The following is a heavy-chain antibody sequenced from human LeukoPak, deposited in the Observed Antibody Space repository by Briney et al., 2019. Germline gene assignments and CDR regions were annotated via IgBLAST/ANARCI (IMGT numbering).Heavy chain of an antibody. D-gene: IGHD3-9*01. CDR3: ARSSVLRYFYYFDY. CDR2: ISAYNGNT. CDR1: GYTFSNYG. J-gene: IGHJ4*02. V-gene: IGHV1-18*01. Sequence: GASVKVSCKASGYTFSNYGISWVRQAPGQGLEWMGWISAYNGNTNYAQKLQGRVTMTTDTSTSTAYMELRSLRSDDTAVYYCARSSVLRYFYYFDYWGQGTLVTVSS.